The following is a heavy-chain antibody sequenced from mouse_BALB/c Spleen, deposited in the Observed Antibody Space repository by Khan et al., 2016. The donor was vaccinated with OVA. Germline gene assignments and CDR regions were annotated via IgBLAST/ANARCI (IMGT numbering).Heavy chain of an antibody. CDR2: VTYSGNT. D-gene: IGHD1-1*01. CDR1: GDSITSGF. CDR3: ARSYGSWAMDY. Sequence: VQLKQSGPSLVKPSQTLSLTCSVSGDSITSGFWNWIRKFPGNKFEYMGYVTYSGNTSYNPSLKSRISITRETSKSQYYLQLNSVTTEDTATYFCARSYGSWAMDYWGQGTSVTVSS. J-gene: IGHJ4*01. V-gene: IGHV3-8*02.